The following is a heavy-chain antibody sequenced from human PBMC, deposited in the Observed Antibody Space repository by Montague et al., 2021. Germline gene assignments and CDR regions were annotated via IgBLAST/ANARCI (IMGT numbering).Heavy chain of an antibody. J-gene: IGHJ6*02. V-gene: IGHV3-9*01. CDR3: ARVRERRYCYYGMDV. D-gene: IGHD1-1*01. CDR2: ISWNSGSI. CDR1: GFTFEDYA. Sequence: SLRLSCAASGFTFEDYAMHWVRQAPGKGLEWVSGISWNSGSIGYADSVKGRFTISRDNAKNSLYLQMNSLRAEDKALYYCARVRERRYCYYGMDVWGQGTTVTVSS.